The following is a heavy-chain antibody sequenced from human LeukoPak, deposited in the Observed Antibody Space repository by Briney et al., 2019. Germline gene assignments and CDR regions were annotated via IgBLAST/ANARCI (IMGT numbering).Heavy chain of an antibody. Sequence: GGSLRLSCAASGFTFDDYAMHWVRQAPGKGLEWVSGISWNSGSIGYADSVKGRFTISRDNAKNSLYLQMNSLRAEDTALYYCAKDMTPDSSSLGMDVWGQGTTVTVSS. CDR3: AKDMTPDSSSLGMDV. CDR2: ISWNSGSI. J-gene: IGHJ6*02. D-gene: IGHD6-13*01. V-gene: IGHV3-9*01. CDR1: GFTFDDYA.